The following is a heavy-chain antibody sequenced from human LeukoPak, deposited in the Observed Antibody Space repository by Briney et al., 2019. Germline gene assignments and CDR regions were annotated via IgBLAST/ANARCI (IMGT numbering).Heavy chain of an antibody. D-gene: IGHD3-9*01. J-gene: IGHJ3*02. CDR2: IYGGGST. CDR3: ARRFDWSNAFDI. CDR1: GFTVSSNY. Sequence: GGSLRLSCAASGFTVSSNYMSWVRQAPGKGLEWVSVIYGGGSTYYADSVKGRFTISRDNSKNTLYLQMNSLRAEDTAVYYCARRFDWSNAFDIWGQGTMVTVSS. V-gene: IGHV3-53*01.